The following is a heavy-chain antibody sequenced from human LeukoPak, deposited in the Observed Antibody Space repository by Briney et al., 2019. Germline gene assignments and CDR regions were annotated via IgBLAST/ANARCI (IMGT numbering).Heavy chain of an antibody. CDR1: GFTFSTYA. CDR3: ARARIAAAGYYFDY. Sequence: PGGSLRLSCAASGFTFSTYAMSWVRQAPGKGLEWVSAISNSGSSTYYADSVRGRFTISRDNSKNTLYLQMNSLRAEDTAVYYCARARIAAAGYYFDYWGQGTLVTVSS. J-gene: IGHJ4*02. V-gene: IGHV3-23*01. D-gene: IGHD6-13*01. CDR2: ISNSGSST.